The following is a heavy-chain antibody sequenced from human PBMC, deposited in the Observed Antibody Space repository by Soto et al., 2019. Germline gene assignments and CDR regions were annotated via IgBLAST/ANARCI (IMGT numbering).Heavy chain of an antibody. Sequence: SETLSLTCTVSGGSISSGGYYWSWIRQHPGKGLEWIGYIYYSGSTYYNPSLKSRVTISVDTSKNQFSLKLSSVTAADTAVYYCARDWGTNDSGYDLRDAFDIWGQGTMVTVSS. V-gene: IGHV4-31*03. D-gene: IGHD5-12*01. J-gene: IGHJ3*02. CDR1: GGSISSGGYY. CDR2: IYYSGST. CDR3: ARDWGTNDSGYDLRDAFDI.